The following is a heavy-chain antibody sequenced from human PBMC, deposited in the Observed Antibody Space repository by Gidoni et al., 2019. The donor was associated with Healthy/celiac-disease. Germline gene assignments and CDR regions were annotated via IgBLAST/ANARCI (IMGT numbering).Heavy chain of an antibody. J-gene: IGHJ6*02. CDR1: GGSISSGDYY. CDR3: ARDRDSVTTVSGPDYYYYYGMDV. Sequence: QVQLQESGPGLVKPSQTLSLTCTVSGGSISSGDYYWSWIRQPPGKGLEWIGYIYYSGSTYYNPSLKSRVTISVDTSKNQFSLKLSSVTAADTAVYYCARDRDSVTTVSGPDYYYYYGMDVWGQGTTVTVSS. CDR2: IYYSGST. D-gene: IGHD4-17*01. V-gene: IGHV4-30-4*01.